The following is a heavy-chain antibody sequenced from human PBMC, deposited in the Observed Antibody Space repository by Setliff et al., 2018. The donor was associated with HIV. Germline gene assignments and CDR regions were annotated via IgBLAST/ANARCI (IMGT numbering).Heavy chain of an antibody. D-gene: IGHD3-10*01. Sequence: GGSLRLSCAASGFTFSRYAIHWVRQAPGKGLEWVAVISDDGTNKYYADSVKGRFTISRDNSKNTVYLQMNSLRAEETAVYYCAREGYYYGSGNYYIEEFWLDPWGQGTLVTVSS. V-gene: IGHV3-30*04. J-gene: IGHJ5*02. CDR1: GFTFSRYA. CDR2: ISDDGTNK. CDR3: AREGYYYGSGNYYIEEFWLDP.